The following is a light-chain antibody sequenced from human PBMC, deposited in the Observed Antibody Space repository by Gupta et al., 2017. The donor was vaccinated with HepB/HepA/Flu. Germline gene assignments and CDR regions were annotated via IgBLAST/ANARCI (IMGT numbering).Light chain of an antibody. Sequence: EVVLTQYPATRSLSPGERATLSCRASQSVTSTYLAWYQQKPGQAPRLLIYGASSRATGIPVRFSGSGSGTDFTLTISRLVHAEVVVYYCQQYGSTHPTCSFGQGTKLEIK. V-gene: IGKV3-20*01. CDR2: GAS. CDR1: QSVTSTY. J-gene: IGKJ2*04. CDR3: QQYGSTHPTCS.